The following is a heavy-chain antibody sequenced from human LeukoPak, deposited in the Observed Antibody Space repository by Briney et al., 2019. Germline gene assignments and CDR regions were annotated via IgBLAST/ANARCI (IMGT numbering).Heavy chain of an antibody. CDR3: AKDPSDFLVDC. D-gene: IGHD2-21*02. V-gene: IGHV3-23*01. Sequence: GGSLRLSCAASGFTFSNYAMNWVRQAPGKGLESVSVIGGSGSGGTTYYADSVKGRFTISRANSKHTVYLQLSSLRAEDTAVYYCAKDPSDFLVDCWGQGTLVTVSS. CDR2: IGGSGSGGTT. CDR1: GFTFSNYA. J-gene: IGHJ4*02.